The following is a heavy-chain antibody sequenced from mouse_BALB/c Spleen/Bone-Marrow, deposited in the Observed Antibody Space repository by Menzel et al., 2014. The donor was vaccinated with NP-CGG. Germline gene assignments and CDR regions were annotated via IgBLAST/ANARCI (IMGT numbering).Heavy chain of an antibody. D-gene: IGHD2-3*01. Sequence: EVQLVESGGGLVQPGGSRKLSCAASGFTFSSFGMHWGRQAPERGLEWVAYIRSGISTIYYADTVKGRFTISRDNPKNTLFLKMASLRSEDTAMYYCARDDGYYIRNAMDYWGQGTSVTVSS. CDR1: GFTFSSFG. J-gene: IGHJ4*01. V-gene: IGHV5-17*02. CDR3: ARDDGYYIRNAMDY. CDR2: IRSGISTI.